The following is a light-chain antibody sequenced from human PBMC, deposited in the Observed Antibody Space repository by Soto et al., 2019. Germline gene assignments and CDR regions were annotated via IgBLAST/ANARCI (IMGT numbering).Light chain of an antibody. J-gene: IGKJ1*01. CDR3: QQYGSSLWT. CDR2: GAS. CDR1: QSVSSN. Sequence: EIGMTQSPATLSVSPGERATLYCRASQSVSSNLAWYQQKPGQAPRLLIYGASTRATGIPARFSGSESGTEFTLTISSLQSEDFAVYYCQQYGSSLWTFGQGTKVDIK. V-gene: IGKV3-15*01.